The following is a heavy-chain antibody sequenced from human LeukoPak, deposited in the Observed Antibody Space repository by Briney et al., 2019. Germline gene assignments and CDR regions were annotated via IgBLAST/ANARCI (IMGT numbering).Heavy chain of an antibody. V-gene: IGHV3-23*01. CDR2: ISGSGGST. CDR1: GFTFSSYA. Sequence: GGSLRLSCAASGFTFSSYAMSWVRQAPGKGLEWVSAISGSGGSTYYADSVKGRFTISRDNSKNTLYLQMNSLRAEDTAVYYCAKDGHCRDIVATFGDYWGQGTLVTVSS. CDR3: AKDGHCRDIVATFGDY. D-gene: IGHD5-12*01. J-gene: IGHJ4*02.